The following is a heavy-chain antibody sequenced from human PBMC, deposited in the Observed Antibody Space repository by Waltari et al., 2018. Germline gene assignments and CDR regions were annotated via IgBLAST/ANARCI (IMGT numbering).Heavy chain of an antibody. CDR3: ARESAYGGNSFDY. J-gene: IGHJ4*02. D-gene: IGHD4-17*01. Sequence: QVQLQESGPGLVKPSETLSLTCTVSGGSVSSGSYYWSWIRQPPGKGLEWIGYIYYSGSTNYNPSLKSRVTISVDTSKNQFSLKLSSVTAADTAVYYCARESAYGGNSFDYWGQGTLVTVSS. V-gene: IGHV4-61*01. CDR1: GGSVSSGSYY. CDR2: IYYSGST.